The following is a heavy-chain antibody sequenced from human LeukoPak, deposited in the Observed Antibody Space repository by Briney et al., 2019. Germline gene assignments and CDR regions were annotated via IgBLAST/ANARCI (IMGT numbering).Heavy chain of an antibody. V-gene: IGHV4-34*01. D-gene: IGHD3-22*01. J-gene: IGHJ5*02. CDR3: ARGDSSGYYDWFDP. Sequence: SETLSLTRAVYGGSFSGYYWSWIRQPPGKGLEWIGEINHSGSTNYNPSLKSRVTISVDTSKNQFSLKLSSVTAADTAVYYCARGDSSGYYDWFDPWGQGTLVTVSS. CDR2: INHSGST. CDR1: GGSFSGYY.